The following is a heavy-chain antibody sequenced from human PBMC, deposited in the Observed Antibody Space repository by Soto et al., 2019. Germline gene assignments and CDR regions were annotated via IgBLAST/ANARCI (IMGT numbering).Heavy chain of an antibody. V-gene: IGHV3-53*01. CDR2: IYSGGST. Sequence: PGGSLRLSCAASGFTVSSNYMSWVRQAPGKGLEWVSVIYSGGSTYYADSVKGRFTISRDNSKNTLYLQMNSLRAEDTAVYYCARPSPGYYYYGMDVWGQGTTVTVSS. J-gene: IGHJ6*02. CDR1: GFTVSSNY. CDR3: ARPSPGYYYYGMDV.